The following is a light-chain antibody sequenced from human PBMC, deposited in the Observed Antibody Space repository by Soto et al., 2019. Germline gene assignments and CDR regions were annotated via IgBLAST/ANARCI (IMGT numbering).Light chain of an antibody. V-gene: IGLV1-47*01. CDR1: SSNIGSNY. CDR2: RNN. CDR3: AAWDDSLSAL. Sequence: QSVLTQPPSASGTPGQRVTISCSGSSSNIGSNYVYWYQQLPGTATKLHIYRNNQRPSGVPARFSGSKSGTSASLAISGLRSEDEADYYCAAWDDSLSALFGGETKLNVL. J-gene: IGLJ2*01.